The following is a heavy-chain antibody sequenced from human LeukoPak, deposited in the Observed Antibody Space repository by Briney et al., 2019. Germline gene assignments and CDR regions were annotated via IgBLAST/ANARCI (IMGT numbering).Heavy chain of an antibody. J-gene: IGHJ6*02. D-gene: IGHD3-10*01. CDR2: ISFDGSKK. V-gene: IGHV3-30*18. CDR3: AKNRLYYYDTGTQYAMDT. CDR1: GFIFSSYG. Sequence: GRSLRLSCAASGFIFSSYGMHWVRQAPGKGLEWVAVISFDGSKKDYVDSVKGRFTISRDNSKNTLYLQINSRRAEDTAVYYWAKNRLYYYDTGTQYAMDTCGHRATVTVSS.